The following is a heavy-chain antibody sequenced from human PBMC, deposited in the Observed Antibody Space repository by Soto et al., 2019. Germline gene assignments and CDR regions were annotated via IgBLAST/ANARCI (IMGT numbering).Heavy chain of an antibody. J-gene: IGHJ4*02. CDR1: GGGFGSCS. D-gene: IGHD6-13*01. CDR3: AGGGCASSYRFDD. CDR2: IMPFIDTS. Sequence: TPVGVCWKSPGGGFGSCSLNCVRQATDQGLEWLGGIMPFIDTSTYAQMLQGRVTITADKSTSTVYMELSSLKSDATAVYHGAGGGCASSYRFDDRGQRTLVTVSS. V-gene: IGHV1-69*06.